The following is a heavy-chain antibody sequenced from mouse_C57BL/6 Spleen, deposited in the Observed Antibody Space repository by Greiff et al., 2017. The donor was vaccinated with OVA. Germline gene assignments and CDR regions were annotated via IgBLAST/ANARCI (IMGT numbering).Heavy chain of an antibody. CDR3: ARDGPYAMDY. V-gene: IGHV1-82*01. CDR1: GYAFSSSW. D-gene: IGHD2-3*01. J-gene: IGHJ4*01. Sequence: VKLMESGPELVKPGASVKISCKASGYAFSSSWMNWVKQRPGKGLEWIGRIYPGDGDTNYNGKFKGKATLTADKSSSTAYMQLSSLTSEDSAVYFCARDGPYAMDYWGQGTSVTVSS. CDR2: IYPGDGDT.